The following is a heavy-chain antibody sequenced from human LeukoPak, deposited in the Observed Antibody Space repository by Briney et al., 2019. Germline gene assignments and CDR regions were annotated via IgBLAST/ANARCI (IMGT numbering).Heavy chain of an antibody. J-gene: IGHJ1*01. V-gene: IGHV3-23*01. D-gene: IGHD4-17*01. Sequence: GGSLRLSCAASGFTFSRFAMNWVRQAPGKGLEWVSSLSGRGSSSYYADSVKGRFTISRDNSKNTLYLQMNSLRAEDTAVYYCAKDNGDYALYFQHWGQGTLVTVSS. CDR3: AKDNGDYALYFQH. CDR2: LSGRGSSS. CDR1: GFTFSRFA.